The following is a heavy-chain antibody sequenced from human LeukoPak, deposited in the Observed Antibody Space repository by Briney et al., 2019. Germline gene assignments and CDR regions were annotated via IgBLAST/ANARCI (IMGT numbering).Heavy chain of an antibody. CDR3: ARSNYDYVWGSYRYPFDY. CDR2: IYYSGST. D-gene: IGHD3-16*02. CDR1: GGSIRSGGYY. J-gene: IGHJ4*02. V-gene: IGHV4-31*03. Sequence: SETLSLTCTVSGGSIRSGGYYWSWIRQHPGKGLEWIGYIYYSGSTYYNPSLKSRVTISVDTSKNQFSLKLSSVTAADTAVYYCARSNYDYVWGSYRYPFDYWGQGTLVTVSS.